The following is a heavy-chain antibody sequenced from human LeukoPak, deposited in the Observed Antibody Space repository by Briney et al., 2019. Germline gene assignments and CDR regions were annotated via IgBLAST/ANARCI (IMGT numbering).Heavy chain of an antibody. V-gene: IGHV4-59*01. CDR1: GGSISGYY. CDR3: ARDSASGWYHAY. CDR2: MYYSGST. J-gene: IGHJ4*02. D-gene: IGHD6-19*01. Sequence: PSETLSLTCSVSGGSISGYYWSWIRQPPGKGLEWIGDMYYSGSTNYNPSLKSRVTISVDTSKKQISLKLNSVTAADTAVYYCARDSASGWYHAYWGQGTLVTVSS.